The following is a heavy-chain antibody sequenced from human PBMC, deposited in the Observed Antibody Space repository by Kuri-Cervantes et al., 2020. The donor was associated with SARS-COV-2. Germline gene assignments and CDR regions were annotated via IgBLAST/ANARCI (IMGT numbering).Heavy chain of an antibody. J-gene: IGHJ4*02. Sequence: LSLTCAASGFTFSSYAMSWVRQAPGKGLEWVSAISGSGGSTYYADAVKGRFTISRDNSKNTLYLQMNSLRAEDTAVYYCAKDRCYSSSWYTFVGSDYWGQGTLVTVSS. CDR1: GFTFSSYA. V-gene: IGHV3-23*01. D-gene: IGHD6-13*01. CDR3: AKDRCYSSSWYTFVGSDY. CDR2: ISGSGGST.